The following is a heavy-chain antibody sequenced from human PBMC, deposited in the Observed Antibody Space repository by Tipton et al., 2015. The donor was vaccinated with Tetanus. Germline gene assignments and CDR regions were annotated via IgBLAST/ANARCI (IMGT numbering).Heavy chain of an antibody. CDR3: ARAEVNFTTAPPGYYNVYYYYGMDV. D-gene: IGHD3-9*01. CDR2: IYYSGST. Sequence: LRLSCTVSGGSISSYYWSWIRQPPGKGLEWIGYIYYSGSTNYNPSLKSRVTISVDTSKNQFSLKLSSVTAADTAVYYCARAEVNFTTAPPGYYNVYYYYGMDVWGQGTTVTVSS. J-gene: IGHJ6*02. CDR1: GGSISSYY. V-gene: IGHV4-59*12.